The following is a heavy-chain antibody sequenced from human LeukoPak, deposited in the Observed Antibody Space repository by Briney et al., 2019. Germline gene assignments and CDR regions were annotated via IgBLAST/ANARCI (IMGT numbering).Heavy chain of an antibody. CDR3: ARWWDDGSGYSYLYGMDV. D-gene: IGHD3-22*01. Sequence: ASVKVSCKASGYTFTSYDFNWVRQATGQRPEWMGWMSPNSGDTGYAQKFQDRVTMTRNTSISTAYMELSSLRSDDTAVYYCARWWDDGSGYSYLYGMDVWGQGTTVTVSS. CDR2: MSPNSGDT. J-gene: IGHJ6*02. CDR1: GYTFTSYD. V-gene: IGHV1-8*01.